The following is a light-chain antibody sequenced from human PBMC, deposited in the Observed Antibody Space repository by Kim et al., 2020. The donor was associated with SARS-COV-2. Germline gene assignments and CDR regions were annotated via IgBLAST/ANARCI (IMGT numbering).Light chain of an antibody. CDR2: DVT. Sequence: TLSCTETNRASGVYNYVSWYQHHPGKAPKLLIYDVTKRPSGVSNRFSGSKSGSTASLTISGLQAEDEADYYCSSYTSSKTWLFGGGTQLTVL. CDR3: SSYTSSKTWL. J-gene: IGLJ3*02. V-gene: IGLV2-14*03. CDR1: NRASGVYNY.